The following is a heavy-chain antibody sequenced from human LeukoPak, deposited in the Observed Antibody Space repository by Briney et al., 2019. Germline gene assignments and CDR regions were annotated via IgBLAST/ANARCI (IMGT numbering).Heavy chain of an antibody. CDR1: GFTFSSYW. J-gene: IGHJ4*02. V-gene: IGHV3-74*01. Sequence: PGGSLRLSCAASGFTFSSYWMHWVRHAPGKGLVWVSRINSDGSSTSYADSEKGRFIISRDNAKNTLYLQMNSLRAEDTAVYYCARDLGYCSGGSCYKWGQGPLVTVSS. CDR3: ARDLGYCSGGSCYK. D-gene: IGHD2-15*01. CDR2: INSDGSST.